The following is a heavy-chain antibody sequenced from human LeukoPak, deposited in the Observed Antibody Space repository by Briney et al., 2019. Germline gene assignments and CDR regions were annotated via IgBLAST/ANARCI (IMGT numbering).Heavy chain of an antibody. CDR1: GFIFSSHG. J-gene: IGHJ4*02. D-gene: IGHD5-18*01. V-gene: IGHV3-30*03. CDR2: ISYNGSNE. CDR3: ARADWDTAMIDY. Sequence: GRSLRLSCAASGFIFSSHGMHWVRQAPGKGLEWVAVISYNGSNEYYADSVKGRFTISRDNSKDTLYLQMNSLRTEDTAVYYCARADWDTAMIDYWGQGTLVTVSS.